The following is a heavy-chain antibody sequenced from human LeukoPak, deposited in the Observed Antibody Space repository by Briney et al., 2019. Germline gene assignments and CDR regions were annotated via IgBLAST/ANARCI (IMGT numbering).Heavy chain of an antibody. J-gene: IGHJ6*03. CDR3: ARAPTYSGSYYSYYYMDV. D-gene: IGHD1-26*01. CDR1: GGSITSYH. Sequence: SETLSLTCSVSGGSITSYHWSWIRQPPGKGLEWIGYIYYSGSTNYNPSLKSRVIISIDTSKNQFSLKLSSVTAADTAVYYCARAPTYSGSYYSYYYMDVWGKGTTVTVSS. CDR2: IYYSGST. V-gene: IGHV4-59*01.